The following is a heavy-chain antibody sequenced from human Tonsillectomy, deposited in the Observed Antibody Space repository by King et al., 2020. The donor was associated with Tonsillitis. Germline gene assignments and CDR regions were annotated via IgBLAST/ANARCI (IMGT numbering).Heavy chain of an antibody. CDR3: SKGGCSSTSCYYDCDY. CDR1: GFTFSSYA. D-gene: IGHD2-2*01. Sequence: VQLVESGGGLVQPGGSLRLSCAASGFTFSSYAMSWVRQAPGKGLEWVSAISGSGGSTYYADSVKGRFTISRDNSKNTLYLQMNSLRAEDTALYYWSKGGCSSTSCYYDCDYWGQGTLVTVSS. CDR2: ISGSGGST. J-gene: IGHJ4*02. V-gene: IGHV3-23*04.